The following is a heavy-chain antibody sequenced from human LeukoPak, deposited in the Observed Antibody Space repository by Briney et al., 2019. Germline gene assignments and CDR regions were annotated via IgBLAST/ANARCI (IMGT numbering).Heavy chain of an antibody. J-gene: IGHJ4*02. V-gene: IGHV4-31*03. CDR3: ARGPLSTSSGYYFDY. D-gene: IGHD6-25*01. CDR2: IYYSGST. CDR1: GGSISSGGYY. Sequence: SETLSLTCTVSGGSISSGGYYWSWIRQHPGKGLEWIGYIYYSGSTYYNPSLKSRVTISVDTSKNQFSLKLSSVTAADTAVYYCARGPLSTSSGYYFDYWGQGTLVTVSS.